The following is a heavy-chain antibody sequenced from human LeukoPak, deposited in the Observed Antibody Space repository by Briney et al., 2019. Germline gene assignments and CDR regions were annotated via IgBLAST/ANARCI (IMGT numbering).Heavy chain of an antibody. J-gene: IGHJ4*02. Sequence: SETLSLTCTVSGGSFSSYFWSWIRQPPGKGLEWIGYIYYSGSTHYNSSLKSRVTISLDTSRNQFSLRLRSVTAADTAMYYCARGTLYRGWSYYLDFWGQGSQVTVSS. D-gene: IGHD6-19*01. CDR2: IYYSGST. CDR3: ARGTLYRGWSYYLDF. V-gene: IGHV4-59*12. CDR1: GGSFSSYF.